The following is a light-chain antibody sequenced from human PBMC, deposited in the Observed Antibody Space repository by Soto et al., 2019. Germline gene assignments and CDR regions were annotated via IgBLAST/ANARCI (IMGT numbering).Light chain of an antibody. CDR2: QVT. CDR1: SSDLAIYNY. Sequence: QSVLTQPASVSGSPGHSITISCTGTSSDLAIYNYVSWYQQQPGKAPKLMIYQVTNRPSGDSNRFSGSRSGNTASLTISGLQAEDEADYYCSSYTDSSNYVFGTGTKVTVL. CDR3: SSYTDSSNYV. J-gene: IGLJ1*01. V-gene: IGLV2-14*01.